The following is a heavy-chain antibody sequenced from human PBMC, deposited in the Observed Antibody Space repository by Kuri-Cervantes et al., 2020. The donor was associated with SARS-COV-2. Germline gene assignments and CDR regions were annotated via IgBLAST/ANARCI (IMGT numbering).Heavy chain of an antibody. D-gene: IGHD3-22*01. CDR3: ASQYYDSSGYYYA. Sequence: SETLSLTCTVSGGSISNSTYYWGWIRQPPGKGLEWIGSIYYSGSTYFNPSLKSRVTISVDTSKNQFSLKLSSVTAADTAVYYCASQYYDSSGYYYAWGQGTLVTVSS. V-gene: IGHV4-39*07. CDR1: GGSISNSTYY. J-gene: IGHJ5*02. CDR2: IYYSGST.